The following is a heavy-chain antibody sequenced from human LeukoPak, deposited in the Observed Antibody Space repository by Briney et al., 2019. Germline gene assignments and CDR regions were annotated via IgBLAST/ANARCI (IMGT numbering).Heavy chain of an antibody. CDR1: GFTFSSYG. CDR3: AKVSGIAAAGTGYYYYYMDV. CDR2: ISGRGGST. D-gene: IGHD6-13*01. Sequence: GGSLTLSCAASGFTFSSYGMSWVRQPPGKWLEWVSAISGRGGSTYYADSVKGRFTISRDNSKNTLYLQMNSLRAEDTAVYYCAKVSGIAAAGTGYYYYYMDVWGKGTTVTISS. V-gene: IGHV3-23*01. J-gene: IGHJ6*03.